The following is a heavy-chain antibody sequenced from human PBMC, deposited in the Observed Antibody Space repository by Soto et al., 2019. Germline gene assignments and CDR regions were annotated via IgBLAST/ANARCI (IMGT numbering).Heavy chain of an antibody. CDR3: ARRYGDYFDF. J-gene: IGHJ4*02. CDR2: IYYSGST. Sequence: SETLSLTCTVSGGSISSYYWSWIRQPPGKGLEWIGYIYYSGSTTYSPSLKSRVTISVGTSKNQFSLKLSSVTAADTAVYYCARRYGDYFDFWGQGTLVTVSS. D-gene: IGHD4-17*01. CDR1: GGSISSYY. V-gene: IGHV4-59*08.